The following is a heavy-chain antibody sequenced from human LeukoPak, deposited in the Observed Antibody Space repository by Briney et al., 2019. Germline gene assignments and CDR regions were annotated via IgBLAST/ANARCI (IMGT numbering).Heavy chain of an antibody. Sequence: SETLSLTCAVYGGSFSGYYWSWIRQPPGKGLEWIGEINHSGSTNYNPSLKSRVTISVDTSKNQFSLKLSSVTAADTAVYYCARLTGGYCSGGSCYVNWGQGTLVTVSS. D-gene: IGHD2-15*01. CDR3: ARLTGGYCSGGSCYVN. J-gene: IGHJ4*02. V-gene: IGHV4-34*01. CDR2: INHSGST. CDR1: GGSFSGYY.